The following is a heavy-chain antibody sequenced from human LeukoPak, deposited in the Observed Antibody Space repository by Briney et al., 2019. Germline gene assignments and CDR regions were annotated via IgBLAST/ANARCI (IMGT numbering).Heavy chain of an antibody. CDR2: IKSKTDGGTT. D-gene: IGHD3-9*01. CDR1: GFTFSNAW. Sequence: GGSLRLSCAASGFTFSNAWMSWVRQAPGKGLEWVGRIKSKTDGGTTDYAAPVKGRFTISRDDSKNTLYLQMNSLKTEDTAVYYCTTDRGYYDIMTGYLPPYYWGQGTLVTVSS. CDR3: TTDRGYYDIMTGYLPPYY. J-gene: IGHJ4*02. V-gene: IGHV3-15*01.